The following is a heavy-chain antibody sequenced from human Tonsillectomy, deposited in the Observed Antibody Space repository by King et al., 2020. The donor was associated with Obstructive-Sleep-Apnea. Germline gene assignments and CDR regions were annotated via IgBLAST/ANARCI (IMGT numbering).Heavy chain of an antibody. J-gene: IGHJ4*02. CDR3: AKDSNLDSSGYYALFFDY. V-gene: IGHV3-23*04. D-gene: IGHD3-22*01. CDR1: GFTFSSYA. Sequence: DVQLVESGGGLVQPGGSLRLSCAASGFTFSSYAMSWVRQAPGKGLEWVSAISGSGGSTYYADSVKGRFTISRDNSKNTLYLKMNSLRAEETAVYYCAKDSNLDSSGYYALFFDYWGQGTLVTVSS. CDR2: ISGSGGST.